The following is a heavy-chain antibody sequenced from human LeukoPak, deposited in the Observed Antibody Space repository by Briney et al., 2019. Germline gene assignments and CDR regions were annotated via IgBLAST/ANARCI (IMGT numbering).Heavy chain of an antibody. D-gene: IGHD6-6*01. J-gene: IGHJ6*02. CDR2: VSWNRGDI. CDR1: GFTFDDYA. CDR3: AKGTSSSVYYYYGMDV. Sequence: GRSLRLSCAASGFTFDDYAMYWVRQAPGKGLEWVSGVSWNRGDIGYADSVKGRFTLSRDNAKNSLYLQTNSLRVEDTALYYCAKGTSSSVYYYYGMDVWGQGTTVTVSS. V-gene: IGHV3-9*01.